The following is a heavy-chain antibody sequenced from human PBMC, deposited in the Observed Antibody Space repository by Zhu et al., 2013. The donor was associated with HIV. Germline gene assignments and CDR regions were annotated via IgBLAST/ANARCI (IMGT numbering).Heavy chain of an antibody. CDR2: INPSGGSA. J-gene: IGHJ5*01. CDR3: ARGGGARSPXIDS. Sequence: QVQLMQSGAEVKKPGASVEISCKTSGYTFFAYYMHWVRQAPGQGLEWMGIINPSGGSAKYAQKFQGRVTMTRDTSTSTVYMEVRSLRSDDTATYYCARGGGARSPXIDS. CDR1: GYTFFAYY. V-gene: IGHV1-46*01. D-gene: IGHD1-26*01.